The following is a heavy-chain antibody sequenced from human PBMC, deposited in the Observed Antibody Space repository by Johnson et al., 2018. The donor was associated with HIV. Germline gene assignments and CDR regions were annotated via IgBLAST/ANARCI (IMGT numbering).Heavy chain of an antibody. CDR2: ISYDGSNK. CDR1: GFTFSSYA. CDR3: ARARAGDAFDI. Sequence: QMQLVEYGGGVVQPGRSLRLSCAASGFTFSSYAMHWVRQAPGKGLEWVAVISYDGSNKYSADSVKGRFTISRDNSKNTLYLQMNSLRAEDTAVYYCARARAGDAFDIWGQGTMVTVSS. D-gene: IGHD6-13*01. J-gene: IGHJ3*02. V-gene: IGHV3-30*14.